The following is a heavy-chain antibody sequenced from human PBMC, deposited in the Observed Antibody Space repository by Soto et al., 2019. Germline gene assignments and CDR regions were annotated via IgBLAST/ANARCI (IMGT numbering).Heavy chain of an antibody. V-gene: IGHV4-34*01. J-gene: IGHJ4*02. CDR2: INHSGST. CDR3: ARPGSGYYTAFDY. D-gene: IGHD3-3*01. CDR1: GGSFSGYY. Sequence: SETLSLTCAVYGGSFSGYYWSWIRQPPGKGLEWIGEINHSGSTNYNPSLKSRVTISVDTSKNQFSLKLSSVTAADTAVYYCARPGSGYYTAFDYWGQGTLVTVSS.